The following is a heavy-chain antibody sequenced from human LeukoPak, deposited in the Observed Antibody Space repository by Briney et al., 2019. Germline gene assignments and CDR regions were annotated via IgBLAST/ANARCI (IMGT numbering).Heavy chain of an antibody. V-gene: IGHV3-23*01. D-gene: IGHD2-15*01. Sequence: PGGSLRLSCAASGFTFSSYAMSWVRQAPGKGLEWVSALSGSGGSTYYADSVKGRFTISRDNSKNTLYLQMNSLRAEDTAVYYCANLGARLDVAVVYWGQGTLVTVSS. CDR1: GFTFSSYA. CDR3: ANLGARLDVAVVY. CDR2: LSGSGGST. J-gene: IGHJ4*02.